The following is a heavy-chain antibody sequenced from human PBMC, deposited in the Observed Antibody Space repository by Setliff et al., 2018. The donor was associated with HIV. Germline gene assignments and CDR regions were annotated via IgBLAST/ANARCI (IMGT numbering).Heavy chain of an antibody. D-gene: IGHD3-22*01. Sequence: GGSLRLSCAGSGFTFSSRRMSWARQAPGKGLEWLANIRPDGSGKYYADSVKGRFTISRDNSENTVYLQMNSLRAEDTALYYCAKEGVDYYDSSVKRGYLQHWGQGTLVTVSS. V-gene: IGHV3-7*01. J-gene: IGHJ1*01. CDR2: IRPDGSGK. CDR3: AKEGVDYYDSSVKRGYLQH. CDR1: GFTFSSRR.